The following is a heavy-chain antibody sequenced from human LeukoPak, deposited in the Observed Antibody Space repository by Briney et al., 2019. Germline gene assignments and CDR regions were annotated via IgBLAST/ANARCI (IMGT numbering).Heavy chain of an antibody. CDR2: INHSGST. V-gene: IGHV4-34*01. CDR3: ARGLYQPLHARHDAFDI. Sequence: SETLSLTCAVSVGSFSGYYWSWIPQPPGKGLEWMGEINHSGSTNYNPALTSRVTISVDTSKNQFSLKLSSVTAADTAVYYCARGLYQPLHARHDAFDIWGQGTMVTVSS. J-gene: IGHJ3*02. D-gene: IGHD2-2*01. CDR1: VGSFSGYY.